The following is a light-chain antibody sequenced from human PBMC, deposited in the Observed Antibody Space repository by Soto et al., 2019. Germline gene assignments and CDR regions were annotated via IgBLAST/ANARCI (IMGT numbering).Light chain of an antibody. Sequence: EIVLTQSPATLSLSPVERATLSCRASQSVSIYLVWYQQKPGQAPRLLIYDASNRAPGIPARFSGSGSGTDFTLTISSPEPEDFAVYYCQQRFNWPLTFGGGTKVEIK. V-gene: IGKV3-11*01. CDR1: QSVSIY. J-gene: IGKJ4*01. CDR3: QQRFNWPLT. CDR2: DAS.